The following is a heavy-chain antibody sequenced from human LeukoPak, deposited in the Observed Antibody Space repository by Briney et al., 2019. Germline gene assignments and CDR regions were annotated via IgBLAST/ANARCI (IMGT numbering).Heavy chain of an antibody. CDR1: GFTFSSYG. J-gene: IGHJ4*02. D-gene: IGHD3-10*01. CDR2: IYTSGST. V-gene: IGHV4-4*07. Sequence: GTLRLSCAASGFTFSSYGMSWVRQAPGKGLEWIGSIYTSGSTNYNPSLKSRVTMSVDTSKNQFSLKLSSVTAADTAVYYCARDTYYYGSGSYGLDYWGQGTLVTVSS. CDR3: ARDTYYYGSGSYGLDY.